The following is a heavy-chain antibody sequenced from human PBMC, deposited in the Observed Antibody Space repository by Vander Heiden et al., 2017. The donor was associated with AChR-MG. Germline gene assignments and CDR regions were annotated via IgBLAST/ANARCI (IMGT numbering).Heavy chain of an antibody. D-gene: IGHD1-1*01. Sequence: QVQLVQSGAEVKKPGSSVKVSCKASGGTFSSYAISWVRQAPGQGLEWMGGLIPIYGSANYAQRFHGRVTITADESTSTAYMELSSLRSEDTAVYYCARGGLQLERGPLDYWGQGTLVTVSS. V-gene: IGHV1-69*01. J-gene: IGHJ4*02. CDR1: GGTFSSYA. CDR3: ARGGLQLERGPLDY. CDR2: LIPIYGSA.